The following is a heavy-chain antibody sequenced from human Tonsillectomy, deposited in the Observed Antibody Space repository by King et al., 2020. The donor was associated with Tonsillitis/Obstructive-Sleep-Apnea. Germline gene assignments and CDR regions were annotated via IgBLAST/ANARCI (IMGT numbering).Heavy chain of an antibody. V-gene: IGHV3-33*01. CDR3: ARGGTVDWGDY. D-gene: IGHD3/OR15-3a*01. CDR2: IWYDGSNK. J-gene: IGHJ4*02. CDR1: GFTFSSYG. Sequence: VQLVESGGGVVQPGRSLRLSCAASGFTFSSYGMHWVRQAPGKGLEWVAVIWYDGSNKYYADSVKGRFTISRDNSKNTLYLQMNSLRAEDTAVYYCARGGTVDWGDYWGQRTLVTVSS.